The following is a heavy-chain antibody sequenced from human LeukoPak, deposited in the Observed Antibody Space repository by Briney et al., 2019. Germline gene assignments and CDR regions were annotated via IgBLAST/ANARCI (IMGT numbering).Heavy chain of an antibody. CDR2: INPNSGGT. V-gene: IGHV1-2*02. Sequence: ASVKVSCKASGYTFTGYYMHWVRQAPGQGLEWMGWINPNSGGTNYAQKLQGRVTMTTDTSTSTAYMELRSLRSDDTAVYYCARVLVVSGAVAVGDFDYWGQGTLVTVSS. J-gene: IGHJ4*02. CDR3: ARVLVVSGAVAVGDFDY. CDR1: GYTFTGYY. D-gene: IGHD6-19*01.